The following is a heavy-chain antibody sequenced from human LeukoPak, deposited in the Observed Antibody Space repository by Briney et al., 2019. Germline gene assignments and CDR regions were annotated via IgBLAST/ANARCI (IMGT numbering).Heavy chain of an antibody. CDR1: GGSFSGYY. J-gene: IGHJ4*02. V-gene: IGHV4-34*01. D-gene: IGHD6-19*01. Sequence: SETLSLTCAVCGGSFSGYYWSWIRQPPGKGLEWIGEINHSGSTNYNPSLKSRVTISVDTSKNQFSLKLSSVTAADTAVYYCASIKYSSDWYPFHFDYWGQGTLVTVSS. CDR2: INHSGST. CDR3: ASIKYSSDWYPFHFDY.